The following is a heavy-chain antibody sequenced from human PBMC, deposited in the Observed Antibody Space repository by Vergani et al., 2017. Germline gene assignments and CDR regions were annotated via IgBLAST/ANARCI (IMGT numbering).Heavy chain of an antibody. V-gene: IGHV3-30*04. CDR3: ARNRQLGGVNYFDY. J-gene: IGHJ4*02. D-gene: IGHD6-6*01. CDR1: GFTFSTYA. CDR2: ISHDGSHK. Sequence: QVQLVESGGGVVQPGRSLRLSCAAPGFTFSTYAMHWVRQAPGKGLEWVAVISHDGSHKYYADSVKGRFTISRDNARKSLYLQMNSLRVEDTAVYYCARNRQLGGVNYFDYWGRGTLVTVSS.